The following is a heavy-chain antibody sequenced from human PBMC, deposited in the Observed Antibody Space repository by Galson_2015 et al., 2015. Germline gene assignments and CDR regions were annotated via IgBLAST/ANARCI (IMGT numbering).Heavy chain of an antibody. CDR2: IGTAGDT. J-gene: IGHJ6*03. D-gene: IGHD3-3*01. CDR1: GFTFSSYD. CDR3: AREANDFWSGWLYYMDV. Sequence: SLRLSCAASGFTFSSYDMHWVRQATGKGLEWVSAIGTAGDTYYPGSVKGRFTISRENAKNSLYLQMNSLRAGDTAVYYCAREANDFWSGWLYYMDVWGKGTTVTVSS. V-gene: IGHV3-13*04.